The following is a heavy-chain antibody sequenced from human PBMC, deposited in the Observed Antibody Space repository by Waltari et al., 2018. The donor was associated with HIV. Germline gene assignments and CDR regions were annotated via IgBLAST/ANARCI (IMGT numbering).Heavy chain of an antibody. D-gene: IGHD3-22*01. CDR1: GFTLSSYA. Sequence: QVQLVESGGGVVQPGRSLRLSCAASGFTLSSYAMHWVRQAPGKGLDEVAVISYGEINKSYADSVKGRFTISRDNSKNTLYLQMNILRAEDTAVYYCARDFSIADYYYGMDVWGQGTTVTVSS. V-gene: IGHV3-30*01. CDR3: ARDFSIADYYYGMDV. CDR2: ISYGEINK. J-gene: IGHJ6*02.